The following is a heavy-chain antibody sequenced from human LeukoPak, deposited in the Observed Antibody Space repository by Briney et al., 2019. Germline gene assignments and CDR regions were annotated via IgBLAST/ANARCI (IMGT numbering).Heavy chain of an antibody. V-gene: IGHV4-38-2*02. CDR1: GYSISSGYY. Sequence: SETLSLTCTVSGYSISSGYYWAWIRQPPGKGLEWIGSIYHSGSTYYNPSLKSRVTISVDTSKNQFSLKLSSVTAADTAVYYCARLYYYGSGSTRVEWFDPWGQGTLVTVSS. D-gene: IGHD3-10*01. CDR3: ARLYYYGSGSTRVEWFDP. CDR2: IYHSGST. J-gene: IGHJ5*02.